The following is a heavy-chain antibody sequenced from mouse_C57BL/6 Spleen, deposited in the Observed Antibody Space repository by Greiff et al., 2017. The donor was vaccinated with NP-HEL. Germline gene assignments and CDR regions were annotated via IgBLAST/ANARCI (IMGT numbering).Heavy chain of an antibody. CDR2: IWRGGST. D-gene: IGHD4-1*01. CDR3: AKTGRYWYFDV. Sequence: VQVVESGPGLVQPSQSLSITCTVSGFSLTSYGVHWVRQSPGKGLEWLGVIWRGGSTDYNAAFMSRLSITKDNSKSQVFFKMNSLQADDTAIYYCAKTGRYWYFDVWGTGTTVTVSS. V-gene: IGHV2-5*01. CDR1: GFSLTSYG. J-gene: IGHJ1*03.